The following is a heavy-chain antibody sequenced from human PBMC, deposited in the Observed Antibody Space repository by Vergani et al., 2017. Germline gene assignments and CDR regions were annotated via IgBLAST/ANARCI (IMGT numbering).Heavy chain of an antibody. J-gene: IGHJ4*02. V-gene: IGHV1-69*02. CDR3: ATFQNGGVIATFDY. D-gene: IGHD3-16*01. CDR1: GGTFSSYT. Sequence: QVQLVQSGAEVKKPGSSVKVSCKASGGTFSSYTISWVRQAPGQGLEWMGRIIPILGIANYAQKFQGRVTITADKSTSTAYMELSSLRSEDTAVYYCATFQNGGVIATFDYWGQGTLVTVSS. CDR2: IIPILGIA.